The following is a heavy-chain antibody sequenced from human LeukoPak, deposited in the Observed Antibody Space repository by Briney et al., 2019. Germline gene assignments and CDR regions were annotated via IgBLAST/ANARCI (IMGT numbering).Heavy chain of an antibody. J-gene: IGHJ4*02. CDR3: AKDWGAYCSGGSCYGDFDH. CDR1: GFTFISYG. V-gene: IGHV3-23*01. D-gene: IGHD2-15*01. Sequence: PGGSLRLSCAASGFTFISYGMSWVRQAPGKGLEWVSAISASGGNTYYADSVKGRFTISRDNSKNTLYLQMNSLRGEDTAVYYCAKDWGAYCSGGSCYGDFDHWGQGTLVTVSS. CDR2: ISASGGNT.